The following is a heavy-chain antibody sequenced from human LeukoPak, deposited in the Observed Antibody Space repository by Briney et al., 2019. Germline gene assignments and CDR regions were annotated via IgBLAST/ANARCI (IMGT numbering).Heavy chain of an antibody. CDR3: AREPVAGGYDPSTPYYYYYGMDV. Sequence: RRASVKVSCKASGYTFTGYYMHWVRQAPGQGLEWMGWMNPNSGNTGYAQKFQGRVTMTTDTSTSTAYMELRSLRSDDTAVYYCAREPVAGGYDPSTPYYYYYGMDVWGQGTTVTVSS. CDR2: MNPNSGNT. J-gene: IGHJ6*02. D-gene: IGHD5-12*01. V-gene: IGHV1-2*02. CDR1: GYTFTGYY.